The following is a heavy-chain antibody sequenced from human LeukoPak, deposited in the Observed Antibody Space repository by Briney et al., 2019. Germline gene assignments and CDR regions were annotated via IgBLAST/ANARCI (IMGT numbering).Heavy chain of an antibody. Sequence: SETLSLTCTVSGGSISSYYWSWIRQPPGKGLEWIGYIYYSGSTNYNPSLKSRVTISVDTSKNQFSLKLSSVTAADTAVYYCARGSYSSSASWYYFDHWGQGTLVTVSS. CDR2: IYYSGST. CDR1: GGSISSYY. J-gene: IGHJ4*02. V-gene: IGHV4-59*01. D-gene: IGHD6-13*01. CDR3: ARGSYSSSASWYYFDH.